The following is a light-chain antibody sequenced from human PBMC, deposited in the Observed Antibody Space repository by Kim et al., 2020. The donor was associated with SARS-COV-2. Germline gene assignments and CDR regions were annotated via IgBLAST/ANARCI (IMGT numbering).Light chain of an antibody. J-gene: IGLJ3*02. CDR2: LNSDGSH. CDR1: SGHSSYA. Sequence: SVKLTCTLSSGHSSYAIAWHQQQPEKGPRYLMKLNSDGSHSKGDGIPDRFSGSSSGAERYLTISSLQSEDEADYYCQTWGTGIHWVFGGGTKLTVL. V-gene: IGLV4-69*01. CDR3: QTWGTGIHWV.